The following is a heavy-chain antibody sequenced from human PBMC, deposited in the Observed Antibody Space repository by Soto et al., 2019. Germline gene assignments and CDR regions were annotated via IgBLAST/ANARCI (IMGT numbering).Heavy chain of an antibody. CDR2: TYYRSKWYN. J-gene: IGHJ6*02. D-gene: IGHD3-10*01. V-gene: IGHV6-1*01. CDR3: ARGPYGSGHYQYYYGMDV. Sequence: QTLSLTCAISGDSVSSNSAAWNWIRQSPSRGLEWLGRTYYRSKWYNDYAVSVKSRITINPDTSKKQFSLKLSSVTAAEKAVYYCARGPYGSGHYQYYYGMDVWGQGTTVTVSS. CDR1: GDSVSSNSAA.